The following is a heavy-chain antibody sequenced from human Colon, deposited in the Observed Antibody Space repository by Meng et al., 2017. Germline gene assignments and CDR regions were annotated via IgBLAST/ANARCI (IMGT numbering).Heavy chain of an antibody. J-gene: IGHJ4*02. CDR3: ARDRVPGKY. V-gene: IGHV4-61*01. CDR2: IYYSGTT. D-gene: IGHD1-14*01. CDR1: GGSVSSGTYY. Sequence: GQVQESGPGLVRASAALFLTCTVSGGSVSSGTYYVRWIRQPPGKGLEWIGCIYYSGTTNYNPSLKSRVTISVDTSKNQFSLKLSSVTPADTAVYFCARDRVPGKYWGQGTLVTVSS.